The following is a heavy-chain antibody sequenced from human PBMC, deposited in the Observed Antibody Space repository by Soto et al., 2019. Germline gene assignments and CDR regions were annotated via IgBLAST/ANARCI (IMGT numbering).Heavy chain of an antibody. CDR2: ISAYNGNT. CDR1: GYTFTSYG. D-gene: IGHD2-15*01. V-gene: IGHV1-18*01. J-gene: IGHJ5*02. Sequence: QVQLVQSGAEVKKPGASVKVSCKASGYTFTSYGISWVRQAPGQGLEWMGWISAYNGNTNYAQKLQGRVTMTTDTSTSTAYMELRSLRSDDTAVYYCARVVLRYCSGGSRFAGLGWFDPWGQGTLVTVSS. CDR3: ARVVLRYCSGGSRFAGLGWFDP.